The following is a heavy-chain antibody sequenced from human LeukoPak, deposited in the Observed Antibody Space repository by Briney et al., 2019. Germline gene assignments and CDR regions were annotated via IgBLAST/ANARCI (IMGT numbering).Heavy chain of an antibody. D-gene: IGHD6-13*01. CDR1: GVSLRGYY. J-gene: IGHJ6*03. CDR3: ARGRISSWYYYYMDV. CDR2: INHSGST. V-gene: IGHV4-34*01. Sequence: PSETLCPTRALYGVSLRGYYWSCIPAPPGEGLECVGEINHSGSTNYNPSLKSRVTISVDTSKNQFSLKLSSVTAADTAVYYCARGRISSWYYYYMDVWGKGTTVTVSS.